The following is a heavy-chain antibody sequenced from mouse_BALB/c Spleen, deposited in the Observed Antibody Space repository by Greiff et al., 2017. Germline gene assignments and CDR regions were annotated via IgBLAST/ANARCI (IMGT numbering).Heavy chain of an antibody. CDR2: IYPYNGGT. V-gene: IGHV1S29*02. J-gene: IGHJ4*01. Sequence: VHVKQSGPELVKPGASVKISCKASGYTFTDYNMHWVKQSHGKSLEWIGYIYPYNGGTGYNQKFKSKATLTVDNSSSTAYMELRSLTSEDSAVYYCAREGSGYGVDYWGQGTSVTVSS. D-gene: IGHD3-1*01. CDR1: GYTFTDYN. CDR3: AREGSGYGVDY.